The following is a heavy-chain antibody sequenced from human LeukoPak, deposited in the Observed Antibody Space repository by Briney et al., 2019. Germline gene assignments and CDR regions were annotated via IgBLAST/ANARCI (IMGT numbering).Heavy chain of an antibody. V-gene: IGHV4-30-4*01. Sequence: SETLSLTCTVSGGSISSGDYYWSWIRQPPGKGLEWIGYIYYSGSTYYNPSLKSRVTISVDTSKNQFSLKLSSVTAADTAVYYCAGHHPRNTVDFWGQGTLVTVSS. J-gene: IGHJ4*02. CDR2: IYYSGST. CDR3: AGHHPRNTVDF. CDR1: GGSISSGDYY. D-gene: IGHD2-8*02.